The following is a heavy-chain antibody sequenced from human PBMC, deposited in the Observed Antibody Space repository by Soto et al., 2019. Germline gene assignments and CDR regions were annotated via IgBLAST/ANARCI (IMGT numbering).Heavy chain of an antibody. CDR1: GYSFTGYS. Sequence: SVKVSCKASGYSFTGYSMHWVRQAPGQGLEWMGGIIPKFGTANYAQKFQGRVTITADESTSTAYMELSSLRSEDTAVYYCARGPLEQQLVMIDWFDPWGQGTLVTVSS. CDR2: IIPKFGTA. D-gene: IGHD6-13*01. V-gene: IGHV1-69*13. J-gene: IGHJ5*02. CDR3: ARGPLEQQLVMIDWFDP.